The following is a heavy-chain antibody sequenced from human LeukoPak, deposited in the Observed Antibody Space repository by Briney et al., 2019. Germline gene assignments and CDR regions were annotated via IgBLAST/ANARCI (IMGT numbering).Heavy chain of an antibody. CDR1: GGSISSYY. V-gene: IGHV4-4*07. CDR3: ARSDPNTITNPYYYDSSGHNWFDP. J-gene: IGHJ5*02. Sequence: PSETLSLTCTVSGGSISSYYWSWIRQPAGKGLEWIGRIYTSGSTNYNPSLKSRVTMSVDTSKNQFSLKLSSVTAADTAVYYCARSDPNTITNPYYYDSSGHNWFDPWGQGTLVTVSS. D-gene: IGHD3-22*01. CDR2: IYTSGST.